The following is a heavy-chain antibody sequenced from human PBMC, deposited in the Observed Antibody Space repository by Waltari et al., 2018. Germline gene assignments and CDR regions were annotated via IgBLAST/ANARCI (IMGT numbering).Heavy chain of an antibody. CDR1: GRSISSGSYD. V-gene: IGHV4-31*01. D-gene: IGHD3-9*01. Sequence: QLQLQESGPGLVKPSQTLSPTCPVSGRSISSGSYDWRWIPPHPGKGLEWIGYSYYSGSTYYNPSLKSLVTISVDTSKNQFSLKLSSVTAADTAVYYCARVPARDYDILTGYHYYFDYWGQGTLVTVSS. CDR2: SYYSGST. J-gene: IGHJ4*02. CDR3: ARVPARDYDILTGYHYYFDY.